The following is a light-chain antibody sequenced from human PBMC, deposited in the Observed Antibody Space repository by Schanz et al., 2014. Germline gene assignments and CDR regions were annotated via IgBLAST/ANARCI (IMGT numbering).Light chain of an antibody. CDR3: CSYAGDTPHVA. Sequence: QSALTQPRSVSGSPGQSVTISCTGTSSDVGGYNYVSWYQQHPGKAPKLMIYDVSNRPSGVSNRFSGSKSGNTASLTISGLQTEDEADYYCCSYAGDTPHVALGGGTKLTVL. CDR2: DVS. V-gene: IGLV2-11*01. CDR1: SSDVGGYNY. J-gene: IGLJ2*01.